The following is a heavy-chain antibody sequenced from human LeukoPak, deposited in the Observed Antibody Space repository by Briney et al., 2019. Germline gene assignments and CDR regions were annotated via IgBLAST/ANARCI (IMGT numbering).Heavy chain of an antibody. CDR1: GFTFDSYA. V-gene: IGHV3-23*01. D-gene: IGHD3-22*01. CDR2: ITGSGGRI. J-gene: IGHJ4*02. CDR3: AKDRYYYDSSGYYYFDY. Sequence: GGSLRLSCAASGFTFDSYAMNWVRQAPGKGLEWVSGITGSGGRIYYADSVKGRFTISRDNSKNTLYLQMNSLRAEDTAVYYCAKDRYYYDSSGYYYFDYWGQGTLVTVSS.